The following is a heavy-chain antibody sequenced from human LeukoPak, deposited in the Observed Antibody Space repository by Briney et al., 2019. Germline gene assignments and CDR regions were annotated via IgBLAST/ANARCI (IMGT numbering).Heavy chain of an antibody. CDR3: AKDSSTSFADSFYP. J-gene: IGHJ5*02. CDR2: IYYIGST. CDR1: GGSISSYY. D-gene: IGHD2/OR15-2a*01. V-gene: IGHV4-59*01. Sequence: SETLSLTCAVSGGSISSYYWSWVRQTPGKGLEWIGYIYYIGSTNYNPSLKCRVTISIDTSKNHFALKLSSLTAADTAVYYCAKDSSTSFADSFYPWGQGTLVTVSS.